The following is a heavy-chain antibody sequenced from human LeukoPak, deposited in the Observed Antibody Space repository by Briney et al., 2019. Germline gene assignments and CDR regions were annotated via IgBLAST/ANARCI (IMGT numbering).Heavy chain of an antibody. Sequence: SVKVSCKASGGTFSSYAISWVRQAPGQGLEWMGGIIPIFGTANYAQKFRGRVTLTRDTSTNTVYMELSSLRSDDTAMYYCARTAYSSNWYTYWGQGTLVTVSS. CDR3: ARTAYSSNWYTY. V-gene: IGHV1-69*05. J-gene: IGHJ4*02. CDR2: IIPIFGTA. CDR1: GGTFSSYA. D-gene: IGHD6-13*01.